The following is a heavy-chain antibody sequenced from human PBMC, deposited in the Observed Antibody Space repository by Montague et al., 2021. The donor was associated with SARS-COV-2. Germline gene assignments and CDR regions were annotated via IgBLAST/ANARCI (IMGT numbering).Heavy chain of an antibody. J-gene: IGHJ4*02. Sequence: ETLSLTCTVSGDSVSHDFWTWIRQPPGKGLEWIGYVYYSRSSSYNPSLRGRVSIAVDTSKNQFSLRLSTVTAADTAIYYCVRDPAPSGSGTFYDYWGRGPWSPSPQ. CDR1: GDSVSHDF. V-gene: IGHV4-59*02. D-gene: IGHD1-26*01. CDR3: VRDPAPSGSGTFYDY. CDR2: VYYSRSS.